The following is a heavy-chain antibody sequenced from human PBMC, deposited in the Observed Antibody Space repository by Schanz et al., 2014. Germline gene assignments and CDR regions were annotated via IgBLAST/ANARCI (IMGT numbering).Heavy chain of an antibody. J-gene: IGHJ4*02. D-gene: IGHD3-10*01. CDR1: GYTFTSYG. CDR3: ARGRGFYDY. Sequence: QVQLVQSGAELRKPGSSVKVSCKASGYTFTSYGISWVRQAPGQGLEWMGRIIPSLGLAKYEQKFQDKVTITADTSTTTAYMELSGLTSEDTAVHYCARGRGFYDYWGQGTLVTVSS. V-gene: IGHV1-69*09. CDR2: IIPSLGLA.